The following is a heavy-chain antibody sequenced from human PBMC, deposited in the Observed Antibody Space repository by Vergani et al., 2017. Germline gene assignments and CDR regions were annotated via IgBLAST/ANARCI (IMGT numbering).Heavy chain of an antibody. Sequence: QVQLQQWGAGLLKPSETLSLTFAVYGGSFSGYYWSWIRQPPGKGLEWIGEINHSGSTNYNPSLKSRVTISVDTSKNQFSLKLSSVTAADTAVYYCARYRGAYYGDRRGAFDIWGQGTMVTVSS. V-gene: IGHV4-34*01. CDR1: GGSFSGYY. D-gene: IGHD4-17*01. CDR3: ARYRGAYYGDRRGAFDI. CDR2: INHSGST. J-gene: IGHJ3*02.